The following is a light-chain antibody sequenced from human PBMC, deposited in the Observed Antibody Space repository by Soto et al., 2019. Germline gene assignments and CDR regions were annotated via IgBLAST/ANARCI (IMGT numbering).Light chain of an antibody. J-gene: IGLJ1*01. Sequence: QSALTQPASVSGSPGQSITTSCTGTSSDVGGYNYVSWYQQHPGKAPKLMIYDVSNRPSGVSNRFSGSKSGNTASLTISGLQAEYEADYYCSSYTSSSTLVFGTGTKLTVL. CDR2: DVS. CDR3: SSYTSSSTLV. CDR1: SSDVGGYNY. V-gene: IGLV2-14*01.